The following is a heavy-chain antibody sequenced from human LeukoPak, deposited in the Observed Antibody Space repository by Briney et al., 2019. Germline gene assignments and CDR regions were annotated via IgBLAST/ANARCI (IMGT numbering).Heavy chain of an antibody. J-gene: IGHJ3*02. V-gene: IGHV3-21*05. CDR3: AGDGTGVLPGDAFDI. Sequence: GGSLRLSCAASGFTFSTHSMNWVRQAPGKGLEWVSYISYTGNDIYYGESVKGRFTISRDNAKNLLYLQMHALRAEDTAVYYCAGDGTGVLPGDAFDIWSQGTMVTVSS. CDR1: GFTFSTHS. D-gene: IGHD1-1*01. CDR2: ISYTGNDI.